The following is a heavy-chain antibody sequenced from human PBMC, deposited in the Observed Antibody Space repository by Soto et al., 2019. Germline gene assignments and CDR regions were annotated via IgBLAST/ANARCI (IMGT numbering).Heavy chain of an antibody. D-gene: IGHD3-10*01. CDR1: GFPVSSNY. J-gene: IGHJ5*02. V-gene: IGHV3-66*01. Sequence: GGSLSLSCAASGFPVSSNYMSWVRQAPGKGLEWVSVIYSDGSTYYADSVKGRFTISRDNSENTLYLQMNSLRAEDTAVYYCARDKLRGFSNWFDPWGQGTLVTVSS. CDR3: ARDKLRGFSNWFDP. CDR2: IYSDGST.